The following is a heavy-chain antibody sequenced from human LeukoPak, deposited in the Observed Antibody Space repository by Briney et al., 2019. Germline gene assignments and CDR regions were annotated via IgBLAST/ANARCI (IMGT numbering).Heavy chain of an antibody. J-gene: IGHJ4*02. CDR3: ARHFPPSADFFDY. CDR2: INYSGSS. Sequence: SETLSLTCTVSGGSISSSYWSWIRQSPGKELEWIAYINYSGSSNYNPSLKSRLTISIDTSKDPFFLTLRSVTAADTAVYYCARHFPPSADFFDYWGQGNLVTVSS. V-gene: IGHV4-59*08. CDR1: GGSISSSY.